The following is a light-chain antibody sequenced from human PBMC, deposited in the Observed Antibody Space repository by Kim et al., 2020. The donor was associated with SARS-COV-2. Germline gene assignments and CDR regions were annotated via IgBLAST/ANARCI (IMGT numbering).Light chain of an antibody. V-gene: IGKV3-15*01. J-gene: IGKJ2*01. CDR2: GAS. Sequence: SVSPAERATLSCRVSQSVGSNLAWYQQKPGHTPRLLIYGASTRATGIPARCSGSGSGTEFTLTISSLQSEDFAVYYCQQYNNWPYTFGQGTKLEIK. CDR1: QSVGSN. CDR3: QQYNNWPYT.